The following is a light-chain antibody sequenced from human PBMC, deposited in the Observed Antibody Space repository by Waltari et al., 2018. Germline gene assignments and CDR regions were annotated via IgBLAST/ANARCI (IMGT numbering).Light chain of an antibody. J-gene: IGLJ3*02. CDR3: AAWDDSLNGWV. V-gene: IGLV1-44*01. CDR1: SSNLGSNT. CDR2: SND. Sequence: QSVLTQPPSTSGPPGQRVTNSCSGSSSNLGSNTVNWYQQLPGTAPKLLIYSNDHRPSGVPDRFSGSKSGTSASLAISGLQSEDDADYYCAAWDDSLNGWVFGGGTKLTVL.